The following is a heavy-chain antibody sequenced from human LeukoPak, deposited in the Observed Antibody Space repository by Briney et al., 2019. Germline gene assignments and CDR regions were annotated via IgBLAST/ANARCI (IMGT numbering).Heavy chain of an antibody. V-gene: IGHV3-7*05. CDR2: IKQDGSEK. CDR1: GFTFRDYW. J-gene: IGHJ4*02. CDR3: ARDGTSIVGSLDY. D-gene: IGHD1-26*01. Sequence: PGGSLRLSCAASGFTFRDYWMNWVRQAPGKGLEWVASIKQDGSEKYYVDSVKGRFTISRDSAKNSLYLQMNSLRAEDTAVYYCARDGTSIVGSLDYWGQGTLVTVSS.